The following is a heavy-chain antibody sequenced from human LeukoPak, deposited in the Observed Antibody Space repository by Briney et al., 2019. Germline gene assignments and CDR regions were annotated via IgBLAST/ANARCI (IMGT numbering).Heavy chain of an antibody. CDR1: GFTFSSYE. CDR3: ATMNSLGVTTVTIFDY. J-gene: IGHJ4*02. Sequence: GGSLRLSCAASGFTFSSYEMNWVRQAPGKGLEWVSYISSSGSTIYYADSVKGRFTISRDNAKNSLYLQMNSLRAEDTAVYYCATMNSLGVTTVTIFDYWGQGTLVTVSS. CDR2: ISSSGSTI. D-gene: IGHD4-17*01. V-gene: IGHV3-48*03.